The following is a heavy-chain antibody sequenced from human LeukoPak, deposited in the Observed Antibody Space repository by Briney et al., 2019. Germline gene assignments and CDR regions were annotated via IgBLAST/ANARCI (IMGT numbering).Heavy chain of an antibody. J-gene: IGHJ4*02. Sequence: PGGSLRLSCAASGFTFSSYGMHWVRQAPGKGLERVAVISYDGSNKYYADSVKGRFTISRDNSTNTLYLQMNNLRAEDAAIYYCATDSYVSGSYYRLFYWGQGTLVTVSS. D-gene: IGHD3-10*01. CDR1: GFTFSSYG. V-gene: IGHV3-30*03. CDR2: ISYDGSNK. CDR3: ATDSYVSGSYYRLFY.